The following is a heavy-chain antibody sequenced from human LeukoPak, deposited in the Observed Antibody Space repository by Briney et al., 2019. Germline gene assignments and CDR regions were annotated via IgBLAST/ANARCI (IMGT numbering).Heavy chain of an antibody. J-gene: IGHJ4*02. D-gene: IGHD3-9*01. CDR2: INPNSGGT. V-gene: IGHV1-2*06. CDR1: GYTFTGYY. CDR3: ARDVRGDFDWSGQD. Sequence: ASVKVSCKASGYTFTGYYMHWVRQAPGQGLEWMGRINPNSGGTNYAQKFQGRVTMTRDTSISTAYMELSRLRSDDTAVYYCARDVRGDFDWSGQDWGQGTLVTVSS.